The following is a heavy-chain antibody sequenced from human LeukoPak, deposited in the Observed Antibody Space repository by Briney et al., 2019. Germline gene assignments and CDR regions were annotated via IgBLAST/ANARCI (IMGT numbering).Heavy chain of an antibody. Sequence: NSSETLSLTCTVSGGSISSDYWSWIRQPPGKGLEWIGYIYYSGSTNYNPSLKSRVTISVDTSKNQFSLKLSSVTAADTAVYYCARFRITGTTAGFDYWGQGTLVTVSS. D-gene: IGHD1-20*01. CDR2: IYYSGST. CDR1: GGSISSDY. V-gene: IGHV4-59*08. CDR3: ARFRITGTTAGFDY. J-gene: IGHJ4*02.